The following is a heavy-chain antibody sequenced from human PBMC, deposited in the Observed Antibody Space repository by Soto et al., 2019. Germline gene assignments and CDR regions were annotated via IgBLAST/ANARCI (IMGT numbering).Heavy chain of an antibody. CDR3: ARHAQQWLEYDY. Sequence: GESLKISCKGSGYSFTSYWISWVRQMPGKGLEWMGRIDPSDSYTNYSPSFQGHVTISADKSISTAYLQWSSLKASDTAMYYCARHAQQWLEYDYWGQGTLVTVSS. CDR1: GYSFTSYW. J-gene: IGHJ4*02. D-gene: IGHD6-19*01. CDR2: IDPSDSYT. V-gene: IGHV5-10-1*01.